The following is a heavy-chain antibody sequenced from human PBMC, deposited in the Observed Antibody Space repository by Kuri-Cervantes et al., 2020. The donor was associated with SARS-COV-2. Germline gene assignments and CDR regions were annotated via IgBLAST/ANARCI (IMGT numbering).Heavy chain of an antibody. V-gene: IGHV4-31*03. Sequence: LRLSCTVSGGSISSGGYYWSWIRQHSGKGLEWIGYIYYSGSTYYNPSLKSRVTISVDTSKNQFSLKLSSVTAADTAVYYCARDAYSSSWYYYYYGMDVWGQGTTVAVSS. CDR2: IYYSGST. D-gene: IGHD6-13*01. CDR1: GGSISSGGYY. CDR3: ARDAYSSSWYYYYYGMDV. J-gene: IGHJ6*02.